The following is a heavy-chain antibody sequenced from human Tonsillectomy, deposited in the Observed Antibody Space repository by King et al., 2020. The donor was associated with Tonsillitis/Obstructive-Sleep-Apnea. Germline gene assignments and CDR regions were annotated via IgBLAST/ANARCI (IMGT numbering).Heavy chain of an antibody. V-gene: IGHV2-70*11. CDR1: GFSLSTSGMC. D-gene: IGHD6-13*01. Sequence: VTLKESGPALVKPTQTLTLTCTFSGFSLSTSGMCVSWIRQPPGKALEWLARIDWDDDKYYSTSLKTRLTISKDTSKNQVVLTMTNMDPVDTATYYCAQSSSWGESGDYWGQGTLVTVSS. J-gene: IGHJ4*01. CDR3: AQSSSWGESGDY. CDR2: IDWDDDK.